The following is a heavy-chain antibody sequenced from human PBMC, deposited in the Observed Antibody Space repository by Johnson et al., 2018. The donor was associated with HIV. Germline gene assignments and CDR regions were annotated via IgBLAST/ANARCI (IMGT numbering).Heavy chain of an antibody. Sequence: QVQLVESGGGVVQPGRSLRLSCAASRFTFSSYALHWVRQAPGKGLEWVAIISYDGSDKYHADSVKGRFTISRDNSKNTVSLQMIILRPKDTAMYYCASGVTARAPLLIWGQGTMVTVSS. CDR3: ASGVTARAPLLI. V-gene: IGHV3-30*14. D-gene: IGHD6-6*01. CDR1: RFTFSSYA. CDR2: ISYDGSDK. J-gene: IGHJ3*02.